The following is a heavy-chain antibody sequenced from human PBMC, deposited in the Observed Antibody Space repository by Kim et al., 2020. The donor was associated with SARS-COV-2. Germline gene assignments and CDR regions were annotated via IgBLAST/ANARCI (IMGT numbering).Heavy chain of an antibody. Sequence: GGSLRLSCAASGFSVSTYDMTWVRQAPGKGLDWVSVIYSDGSTYYARSVRGRFTIPRDSSKNTMDLEMNSLGADDTAVYYCARDWGAFGHWGQGTLVAV. D-gene: IGHD3-3*02. CDR3: ARDWGAFGH. V-gene: IGHV3-53*01. CDR1: GFSVSTYD. CDR2: IYSDGST. J-gene: IGHJ4*02.